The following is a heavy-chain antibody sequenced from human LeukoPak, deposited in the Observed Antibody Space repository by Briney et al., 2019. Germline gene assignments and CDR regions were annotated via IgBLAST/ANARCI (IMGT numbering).Heavy chain of an antibody. CDR1: GGTFSSYA. J-gene: IGHJ6*02. V-gene: IGHV1-69*13. CDR2: IIPISGTA. Sequence: SVKVSCKASGGTFSSYAISWVRQAPGQGLEWMGGIIPISGTANYAQKFQGRVAITADESTSTAYMELSSLRSEDTAVYYCARSLIAAAGTAYYYGMDVWGQGTTVTVSS. D-gene: IGHD6-13*01. CDR3: ARSLIAAAGTAYYYGMDV.